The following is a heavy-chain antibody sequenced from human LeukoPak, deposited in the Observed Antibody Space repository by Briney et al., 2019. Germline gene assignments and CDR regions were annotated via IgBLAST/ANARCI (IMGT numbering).Heavy chain of an antibody. D-gene: IGHD4-17*01. CDR3: ARDRDYAFDY. Sequence: GSLRLSCAASGFTFSSYAMHWARQAPGKGLEWISYIDSDTYGNTIYYPHTVKGRFTISRDNAKNSLYLQMDSLRDEDTAVYYCARDRDYAFDYWGQGTLVTVSS. CDR1: GFTFSSYA. J-gene: IGHJ4*02. CDR2: IDSDTYGNTI. V-gene: IGHV3-48*02.